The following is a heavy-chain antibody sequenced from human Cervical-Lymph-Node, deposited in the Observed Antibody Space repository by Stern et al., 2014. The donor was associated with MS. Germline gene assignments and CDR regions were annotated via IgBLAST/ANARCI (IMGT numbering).Heavy chain of an antibody. D-gene: IGHD4-23*01. CDR3: ARDFIDHGGNSVLDY. Sequence: QLQLQESGPGLVKPSETLSLTCLVSGGSFTNNYWTWIRQPPGKGLEWIGYVHYTGNTNYNLSLKSRVTISLDTSKNQFSLKLTSVTAADTAVYYCARDFIDHGGNSVLDYWGQGILVSVS. CDR1: GGSFTNNY. J-gene: IGHJ4*02. V-gene: IGHV4-59*01. CDR2: VHYTGNT.